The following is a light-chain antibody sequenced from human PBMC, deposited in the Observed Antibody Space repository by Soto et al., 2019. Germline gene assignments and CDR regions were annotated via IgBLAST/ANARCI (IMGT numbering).Light chain of an antibody. CDR2: SAS. J-gene: IGKJ1*01. CDR3: QQSYSSPPT. Sequence: DIQLTQSPSVLSASVGDTVTITCRASQALSNYLAWYQQKPGKAPDLLIYSASTLQSGVPSRFSGSRSGPDFTLTISSLQPEDFATYYCQQSYSSPPTFGQGTKVDIK. CDR1: QALSNY. V-gene: IGKV1-39*01.